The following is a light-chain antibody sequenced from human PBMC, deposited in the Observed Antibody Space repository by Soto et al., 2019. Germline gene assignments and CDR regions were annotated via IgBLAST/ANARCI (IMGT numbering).Light chain of an antibody. CDR2: DTS. CDR3: KQYNKWPLT. V-gene: IGKV3-15*01. Sequence: VMTQSPATLSVSPGEGATLSCRASHLVMKDVAWYQQKPGQAPRLLIYDTSTRASGIPPRVSGGGSGTDFSLAISSLQSEDFGVYCCKQYNKWPLTFGGGTKGEIK. CDR1: HLVMKD. J-gene: IGKJ4*01.